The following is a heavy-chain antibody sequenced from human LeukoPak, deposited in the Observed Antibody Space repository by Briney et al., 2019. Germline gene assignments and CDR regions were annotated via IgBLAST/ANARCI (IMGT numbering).Heavy chain of an antibody. Sequence: GGSLRLSCEASGFTFSGSWMHWVRHAPGKGLEWVSRINTDGSGTSYADSVKGRFTISRDNAKNTLYLQVNSLRAEDTAVYYCARSMGEGGQGTLVTVSS. CDR3: ARSMGE. D-gene: IGHD3-16*01. CDR1: GFTFSGSW. CDR2: INTDGSGT. V-gene: IGHV3-74*01. J-gene: IGHJ4*02.